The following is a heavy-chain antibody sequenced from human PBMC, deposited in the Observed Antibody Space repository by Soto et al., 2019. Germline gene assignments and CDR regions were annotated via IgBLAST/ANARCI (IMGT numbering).Heavy chain of an antibody. J-gene: IGHJ6*02. Sequence: QVQLVQSGAEVKKPGASVKVSCKASGYTFTSYGISWVRQAPGQGLEWMGWISAYNGNTNYAQKLQGRVTMTTDTSTSTAYMELRSLRSDDTAVYYCAREGGGYSISLPTYYYYGMDVWGQGTTVTVSS. CDR3: AREGGGYSISLPTYYYYGMDV. V-gene: IGHV1-18*04. CDR1: GYTFTSYG. CDR2: ISAYNGNT. D-gene: IGHD6-13*01.